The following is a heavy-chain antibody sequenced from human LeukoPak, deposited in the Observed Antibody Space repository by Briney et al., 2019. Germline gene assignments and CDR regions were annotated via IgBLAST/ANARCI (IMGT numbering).Heavy chain of an antibody. CDR1: GFTFNSYA. V-gene: IGHV3-30-3*01. J-gene: IGHJ4*02. CDR3: ARVDGIAAAGTGPIDY. CDR2: ISYDGSNK. D-gene: IGHD6-13*01. Sequence: GRSLRLSCAASGFTFNSYAMHWVRQAPGKGLEWVAVISYDGSNKYYADSVKGRFTISRDNSKNTLYLQMNSLRAEDTAVYYCARVDGIAAAGTGPIDYWGQGTLVTVSS.